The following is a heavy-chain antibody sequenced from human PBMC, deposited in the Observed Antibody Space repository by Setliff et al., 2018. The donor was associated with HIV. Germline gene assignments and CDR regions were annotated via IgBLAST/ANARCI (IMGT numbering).Heavy chain of an antibody. CDR2: ITPILNIA. V-gene: IGHV1-69*02. J-gene: IGHJ4*02. CDR1: GGTITSYT. Sequence: ASVKVSCKASGGTITSYTISWVRQAPGQGLEWMGRITPILNIANYAQKFQGRVTITADKSTNTAYMELSSLRSEDTAVYYCARAPRDGNNYGYQPYYFDYWGQGTLVTVSS. CDR3: ARAPRDGNNYGYQPYYFDY. D-gene: IGHD4-17*01.